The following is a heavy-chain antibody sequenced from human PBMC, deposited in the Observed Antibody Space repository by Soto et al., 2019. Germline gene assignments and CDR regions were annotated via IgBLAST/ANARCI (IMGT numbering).Heavy chain of an antibody. CDR3: AHFYYDYIWGSYRSFAFDI. D-gene: IGHD3-16*02. V-gene: IGHV2-5*02. J-gene: IGHJ3*02. CDR2: IYWDDDK. Sequence: SGPTLVKPTQTLTLTCTFSGFSLSTSGVGVGWIRQPPGKALDWLALIYWDDDKRYSPSLKSRLTITKDTSKNQVVLTMTNMDPVDTATYYCAHFYYDYIWGSYRSFAFDIWGQGTMVTVSS. CDR1: GFSLSTSGVG.